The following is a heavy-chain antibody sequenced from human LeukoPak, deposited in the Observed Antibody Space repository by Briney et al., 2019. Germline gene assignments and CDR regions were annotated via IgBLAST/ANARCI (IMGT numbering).Heavy chain of an antibody. CDR2: IYYSGST. Sequence: SETLSLTCTVSNGSISSDYWSWIRQPPGKGLEWIGYIYYSGSTNYNPSLKSRVTISVDTSKNQFSLNLTSVTAADTAVYYCARGRVLAVVNGGYNGSDPWGREAWSPSPQ. J-gene: IGHJ5*02. D-gene: IGHD3-10*01. V-gene: IGHV4-59*01. CDR3: ARGRVLAVVNGGYNGSDP. CDR1: NGSISSDY.